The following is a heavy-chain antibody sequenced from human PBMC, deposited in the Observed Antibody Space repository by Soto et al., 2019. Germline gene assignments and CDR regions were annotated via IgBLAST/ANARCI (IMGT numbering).Heavy chain of an antibody. CDR1: GYTFTSYY. J-gene: IGHJ5*02. D-gene: IGHD6-13*01. V-gene: IGHV1-46*01. CDR2: INPSGGST. Sequence: ASVKVSCKASGYTFTSYYMHWVRQAPGQGLEWMGLINPSGGSTSYAQKFQGRVTMTRDTSTSTVYMELSSLRSEDTAVYYCARDFASFDPRQQLPLNWFDPWGQGTLVTVSS. CDR3: ARDFASFDPRQQLPLNWFDP.